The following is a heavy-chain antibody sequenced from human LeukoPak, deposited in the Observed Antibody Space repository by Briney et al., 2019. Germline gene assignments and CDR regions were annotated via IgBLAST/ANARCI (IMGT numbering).Heavy chain of an antibody. J-gene: IGHJ6*02. CDR2: ISSSSSYI. CDR1: GFTFSSYA. CDR3: ARDSYGHYYYYYGMDV. D-gene: IGHD5-18*01. Sequence: GGSLRLSCAASGFTFSSYAMSWVRQAPGKGLEWVSSISSSSSYIYYADSVKGRFTISRDNAKNSLYLHMNSLRAEDTAVYYCARDSYGHYYYYYGMDVWGQGTTVTVSS. V-gene: IGHV3-21*01.